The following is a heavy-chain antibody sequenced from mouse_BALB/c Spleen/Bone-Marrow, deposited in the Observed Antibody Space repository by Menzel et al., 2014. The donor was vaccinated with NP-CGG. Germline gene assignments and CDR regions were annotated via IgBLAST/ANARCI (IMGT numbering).Heavy chain of an antibody. CDR2: IISGGNT. V-gene: IGHV5-6-5*01. D-gene: IGHD2-10*02. CDR1: GFSFRSYA. CDR3: ARGPSYGNYLYYALDY. J-gene: IGHJ4*01. Sequence: EVMLVESGGGLVKPGGSLKLPCAASGFSFRSYAMSWVRQTPERRLEWVASIISGGNTYYPDSVKGRFTISRDNARTIIYLQMSSLTSEDTAMYYCARGPSYGNYLYYALDYWGQGTSVTVSS.